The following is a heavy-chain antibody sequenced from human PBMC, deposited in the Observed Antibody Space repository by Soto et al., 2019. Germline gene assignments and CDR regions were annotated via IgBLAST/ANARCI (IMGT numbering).Heavy chain of an antibody. CDR3: AKRLEIRTSSVFDS. V-gene: IGHV3-23*01. CDR2: VSGSGSST. Sequence: GGSQRHSSTVSGVTIGNYGRVWISKKQGKGLEWVSGVSGSGSSTYYTDSVKGRLTISRDNSKNTVYLQMDSLRAEDTAIYYCAKRLEIRTSSVFDSWGHGTLVTVSS. J-gene: IGHJ4*01. CDR1: GVTIGNYG. D-gene: IGHD1-1*01.